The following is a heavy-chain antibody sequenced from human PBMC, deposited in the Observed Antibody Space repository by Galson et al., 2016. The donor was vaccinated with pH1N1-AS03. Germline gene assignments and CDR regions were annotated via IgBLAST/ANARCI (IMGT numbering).Heavy chain of an antibody. J-gene: IGHJ5*02. CDR1: GFTFSGYA. D-gene: IGHD1-26*01. CDR2: VSTTGRRT. Sequence: SLRLSCAASGFTFSGYAMNWVRQAPGKGLEWVSGVSTTGRRTFHADSVKGRFTISRDNSKNTLYLQMNSLRVEDAAVYYCAKGGIYNREGLGSSWGQGTLVAVSS. V-gene: IGHV3-23*01. CDR3: AKGGIYNREGLGSS.